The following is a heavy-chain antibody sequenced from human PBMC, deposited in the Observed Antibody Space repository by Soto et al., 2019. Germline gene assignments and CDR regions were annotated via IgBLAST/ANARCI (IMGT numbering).Heavy chain of an antibody. CDR1: GFTFSSYS. CDR2: ITGSAGTT. D-gene: IGHD2-8*01. CDR3: AKCMQAYWNYDAHHI. Sequence: PGESLKISCAASGFTFSSYSMTWVRQAPGKGLEWVAHITGSAGTTYYADSVKGRFTISRDTSRNTVYLQMNSLRAEDTALYYCAKCMQAYWNYDAHHIWGQGTMVTVS. V-gene: IGHV3-23*01. J-gene: IGHJ3*02.